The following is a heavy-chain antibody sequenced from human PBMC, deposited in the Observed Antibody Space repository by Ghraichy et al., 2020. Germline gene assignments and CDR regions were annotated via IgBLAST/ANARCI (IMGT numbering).Heavy chain of an antibody. CDR3: ARGLAYYDFWSGRNYYYYGMDV. D-gene: IGHD3-3*01. Sequence: SQTLSLTCAVYGGSFSGYYWSWIRQPPGKGLEWIGEINHSGSTNYNPSLKSRVTISVDTSKNQFSLKLSSVTAADTAVYYCARGLAYYDFWSGRNYYYYGMDVWGQGTTVTVSS. CDR1: GGSFSGYY. J-gene: IGHJ6*02. V-gene: IGHV4-34*01. CDR2: INHSGST.